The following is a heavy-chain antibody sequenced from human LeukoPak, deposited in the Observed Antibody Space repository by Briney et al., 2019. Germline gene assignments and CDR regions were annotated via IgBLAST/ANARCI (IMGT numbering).Heavy chain of an antibody. V-gene: IGHV1-18*01. CDR3: AREIIAAGKNFDY. D-gene: IGHD3-10*01. J-gene: IGHJ4*02. CDR1: GYTFTSYG. Sequence: ASVKVSCKASGYTFTSYGISWVRQAPGQGLEWMGWISAYNGNTNYAQKLQGRVTMTRDTSTSTVYMDLSSLRSEDTAVYYCAREIIAAGKNFDYWGQGTQVTVSS. CDR2: ISAYNGNT.